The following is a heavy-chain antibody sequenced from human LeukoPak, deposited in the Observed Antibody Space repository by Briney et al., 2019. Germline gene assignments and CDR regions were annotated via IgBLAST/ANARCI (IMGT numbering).Heavy chain of an antibody. CDR2: ISYDGSNK. CDR3: AKDESGSYYLVDYYYYGMDV. J-gene: IGHJ6*04. V-gene: IGHV3-30*18. CDR1: GFTFSSYG. D-gene: IGHD3-10*01. Sequence: QPGGSLRPSCAASGFTFSSYGMHWVRQAPGKGLEWVAVISYDGSNKYYADSVKGRFTISRDNSKNTLYLQMNSLRAEDTAVYYCAKDESGSYYLVDYYYYGMDVWGKGTTVTVSS.